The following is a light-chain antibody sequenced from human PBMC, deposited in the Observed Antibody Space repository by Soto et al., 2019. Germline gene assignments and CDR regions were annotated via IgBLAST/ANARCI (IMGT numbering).Light chain of an antibody. CDR3: HQRQSWPRT. CDR1: QYINTR. V-gene: IGKV3-11*01. J-gene: IGKJ1*01. Sequence: EIVLTQSGAAVSSFPGDRVTLSGRASQYINTRLAWYQHRPGQAPRLLIYQTSIRAAGIPARFSASGSGTDFTLTISDLQPEDFALYYCHQRQSWPRTFGQGTKVDIK. CDR2: QTS.